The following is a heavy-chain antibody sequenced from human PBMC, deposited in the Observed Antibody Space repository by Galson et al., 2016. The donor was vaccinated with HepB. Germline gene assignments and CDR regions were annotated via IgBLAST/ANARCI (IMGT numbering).Heavy chain of an antibody. CDR2: IYWDDDK. CDR1: ELSLNTSGVG. V-gene: IGHV2-5*02. Sequence: PALVKPTQTLTLTCTLSELSLNTSGVGVGWIRQPPGKALEWLALIYWDDDKRYKSSLRSRLTITKDASGSQVVLTMTNMDPVDTATYYCTHSRKYRAYSWGQGILVTVSS. J-gene: IGHJ4*02. D-gene: IGHD3-16*01. CDR3: THSRKYRAYS.